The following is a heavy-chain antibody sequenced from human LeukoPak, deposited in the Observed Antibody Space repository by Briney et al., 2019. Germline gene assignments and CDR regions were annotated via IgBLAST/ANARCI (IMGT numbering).Heavy chain of an antibody. J-gene: IGHJ4*02. CDR1: GFTFDDYG. D-gene: IGHD3-9*01. Sequence: GGSLRLSCAASGFTFDDYGMSWVRQVPGKGLEWVSGINGDGSSTGYADSVKGRFTISRDNAKNSLYLQMNSLRAEDTALYHCARKYYDILTGYSSFDYWGQGTLVTVSS. V-gene: IGHV3-20*01. CDR3: ARKYYDILTGYSSFDY. CDR2: INGDGSST.